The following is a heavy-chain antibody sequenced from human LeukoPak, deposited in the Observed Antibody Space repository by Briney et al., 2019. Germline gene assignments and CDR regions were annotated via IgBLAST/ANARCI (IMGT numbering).Heavy chain of an antibody. D-gene: IGHD2-15*01. Sequence: SETLSLTCTVSGGSISSSSYYWGWIRQPPGKGLEWIGSIYYSGSTYYNPSLKSRVTISVDTSKNQFSLKLSSVTAADTAVYYCASRRGSGHNGAFDIWGQGTMVTVSS. V-gene: IGHV4-39*07. J-gene: IGHJ3*02. CDR3: ASRRGSGHNGAFDI. CDR2: IYYSGST. CDR1: GGSISSSSYY.